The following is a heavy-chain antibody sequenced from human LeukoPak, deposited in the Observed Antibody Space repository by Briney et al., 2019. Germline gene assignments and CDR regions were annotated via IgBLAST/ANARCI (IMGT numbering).Heavy chain of an antibody. Sequence: TGGSLRLSCAASGFTFSSYGMHWVRQAPGKGLEWVAVISYDGSNKYYADSVKGRFTISRDNSKNTLYLQMNSLRAEDTAVFYCARDRGDYYYFDYWGQGTLVTVSS. D-gene: IGHD4-17*01. CDR1: GFTFSSYG. CDR3: ARDRGDYYYFDY. CDR2: ISYDGSNK. V-gene: IGHV3-30*03. J-gene: IGHJ4*02.